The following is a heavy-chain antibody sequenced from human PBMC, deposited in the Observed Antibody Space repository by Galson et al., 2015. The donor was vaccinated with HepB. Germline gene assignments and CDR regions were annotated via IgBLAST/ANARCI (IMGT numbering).Heavy chain of an antibody. CDR3: AREMLYDYIWGSYLFDY. J-gene: IGHJ4*02. V-gene: IGHV3-21*01. CDR1: GFTFSSYS. Sequence: SLRLSCAASGFTFSSYSMNWVRQAPGKGLEWVSSISSSSSYIYYADSVKGRFTISRDNAKNSLYLQMNSLRAEDTAVYYCAREMLYDYIWGSYLFDYWGQGTLVTVSS. CDR2: ISSSSSYI. D-gene: IGHD3-16*02.